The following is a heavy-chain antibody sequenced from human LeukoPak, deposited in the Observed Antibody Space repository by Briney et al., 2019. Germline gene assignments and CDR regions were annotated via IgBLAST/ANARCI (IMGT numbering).Heavy chain of an antibody. D-gene: IGHD2-2*01. J-gene: IGHJ4*02. CDR2: INPSCGST. V-gene: IGHV1-46*01. CDR3: ARGRDIVVVPASFDY. Sequence: ASVKASCKAPGYTFTSYFMHWVRQAPGQGREWMGIINPSCGSTSYAQKFQGRVTMTRDTSTSTVYMELSSLRSEDTAVYYCARGRDIVVVPASFDYWGQGTLVTVSS. CDR1: GYTFTSYF.